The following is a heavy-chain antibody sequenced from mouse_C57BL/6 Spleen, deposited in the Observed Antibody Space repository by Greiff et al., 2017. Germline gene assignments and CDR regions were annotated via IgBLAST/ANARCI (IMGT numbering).Heavy chain of an antibody. V-gene: IGHV2-2*01. CDR3: ARKMDFYDGYFDY. CDR1: GFSLTSYG. Sequence: VQRVESGPGLVQPSQSLSITCTVSGFSLTSYGVHWVRQSPGKGLEWLGVIWSGGSTDYNAAFISRLSISKDNSKSQVFFKMNSLQADDTAIYYCARKMDFYDGYFDYWGQGTTLTVSS. CDR2: IWSGGST. D-gene: IGHD2-3*01. J-gene: IGHJ2*01.